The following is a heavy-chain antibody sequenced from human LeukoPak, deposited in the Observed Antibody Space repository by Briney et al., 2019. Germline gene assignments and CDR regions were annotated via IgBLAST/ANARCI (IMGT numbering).Heavy chain of an antibody. V-gene: IGHV3-30*18. CDR3: AKDRALLRFGDLNY. CDR2: ISYDGSNK. J-gene: IGHJ4*02. CDR1: GFTFSSYG. D-gene: IGHD3-10*01. Sequence: GGSLRLSCAASGFTFSSYGMHWVRQAPGKGLEWVAVISYDGSNKYYADSVKGRFTISRDNSKNTLYLQMNSLRAEDTAVYYCAKDRALLRFGDLNYWGQGTLVTVSS.